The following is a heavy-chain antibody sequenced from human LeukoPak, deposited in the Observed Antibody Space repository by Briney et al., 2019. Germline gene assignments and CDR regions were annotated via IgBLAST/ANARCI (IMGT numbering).Heavy chain of an antibody. Sequence: AASVKVSCKASGYTFTGYYMHWVRQAPGQGLEWMGWINPNSGGTNYAQKFQGRVTMTRDTSISTAYMELSRLRSDDTAVYYCARVGALRGANYYDSSGYYPSYFQHWGQGTLVTVSS. CDR2: INPNSGGT. V-gene: IGHV1-2*02. D-gene: IGHD3-22*01. CDR1: GYTFTGYY. J-gene: IGHJ1*01. CDR3: ARVGALRGANYYDSSGYYPSYFQH.